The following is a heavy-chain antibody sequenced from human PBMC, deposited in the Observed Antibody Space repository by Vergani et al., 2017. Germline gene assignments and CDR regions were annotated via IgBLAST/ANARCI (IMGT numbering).Heavy chain of an antibody. V-gene: IGHV3-30*02. CDR2: IRYDGSNK. J-gene: IGHJ4*02. CDR3: AKVGDDYGDYSHLDY. Sequence: QVQLVESGGGVVQPGGSLRLSCAASGFTFSSYGMHWVRQAPGKGLEWVAFIRYDGSNKYYADSVKGRFTISRDNSKNTLYLQMNSLSAEDTAVYYCAKVGDDYGDYSHLDYWGQGTLVTVSS. D-gene: IGHD4-17*01. CDR1: GFTFSSYG.